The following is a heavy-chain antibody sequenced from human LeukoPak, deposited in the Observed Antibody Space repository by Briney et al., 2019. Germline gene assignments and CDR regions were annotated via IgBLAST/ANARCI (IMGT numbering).Heavy chain of an antibody. CDR1: GVSISSSNSY. D-gene: IGHD3/OR15-3a*01. J-gene: IGHJ4*02. CDR2: IYYTGNT. Sequence: SETLSLTCTVSGVSISSSNSYWGWIRQPPGKGLEWIGSIYYTGNTHYNASLKSRVTISIDTSKNQISLRLTSVTATDTAMYYCARQTGSGLFTLPGGQGTLVTVSS. CDR3: ARQTGSGLFTLP. V-gene: IGHV4-39*01.